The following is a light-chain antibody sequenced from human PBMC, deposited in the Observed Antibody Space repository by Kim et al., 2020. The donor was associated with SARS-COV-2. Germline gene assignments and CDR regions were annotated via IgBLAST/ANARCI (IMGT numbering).Light chain of an antibody. V-gene: IGLV2-14*04. J-gene: IGLJ1*01. CDR3: SSYTSSSTFV. CDR2: DVS. CDR1: SSDVGGYNY. Sequence: GQSITISCAGTSSDVGGYNYVSWYQQHPGKAPKLMMYDVSERPSGVSNCFAGSKSGNRASLTISGLQAGDEADYYCSSYTSSSTFVFGTGTKVTVL.